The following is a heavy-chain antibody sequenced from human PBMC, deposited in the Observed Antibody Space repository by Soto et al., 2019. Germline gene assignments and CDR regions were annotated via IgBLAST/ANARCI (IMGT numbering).Heavy chain of an antibody. D-gene: IGHD6-13*01. J-gene: IGHJ4*02. CDR1: GGSISSYY. CDR3: ARDGTGIAAAGWIDY. CDR2: IYTSGST. Sequence: SETLSLTCTVSGGSISSYYWSWIRQPAGKGLEWIGRIYTSGSTNYNPPLKSRVTMSVDTSKNQFSLKLSSVTAADTAVYYCARDGTGIAAAGWIDYWGQGTLVTVSS. V-gene: IGHV4-4*07.